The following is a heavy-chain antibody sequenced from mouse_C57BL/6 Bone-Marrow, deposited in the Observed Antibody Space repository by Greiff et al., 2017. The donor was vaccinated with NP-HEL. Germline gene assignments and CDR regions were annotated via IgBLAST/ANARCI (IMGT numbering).Heavy chain of an antibody. CDR2: IYPRSGNT. J-gene: IGHJ2*01. V-gene: IGHV1-81*01. D-gene: IGHD2-4*01. CDR3: ARELRRGRAFDY. CDR1: GYTFTSYG. Sequence: QVQLQQSGAELARPGASVKLSCKASGYTFTSYGISWVKQRTGQGLEWIGEIYPRSGNTYYNEKFKGKATLTADKSSSTAYMALRSLTSEDSAVYFCARELRRGRAFDYWGQGTTLTVSS.